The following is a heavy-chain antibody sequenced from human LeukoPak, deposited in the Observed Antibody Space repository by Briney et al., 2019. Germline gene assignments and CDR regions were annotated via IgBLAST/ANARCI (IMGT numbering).Heavy chain of an antibody. D-gene: IGHD3-10*01. V-gene: IGHV1-69*02. CDR2: IIPILGIA. CDR1: GGTFSSYT. J-gene: IGHJ4*02. Sequence: ASVKVSCKASGGTFSSYTISWVRQAPGQGREWMGRIIPILGIANYAQKFQGRVTITADKSTSTAYMELRSLRSEDTAVYYCARGVGGYFDYWGQGTLVTVSS. CDR3: ARGVGGYFDY.